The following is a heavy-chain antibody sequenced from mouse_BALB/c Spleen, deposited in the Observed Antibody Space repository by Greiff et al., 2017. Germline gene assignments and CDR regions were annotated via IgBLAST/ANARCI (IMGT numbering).Heavy chain of an antibody. Sequence: QVQLQQSGPELVKPGASVKISCKASGYAFSSSWMNWVKQRPGQGLEWIGRIYPGDGDTNYNGKFKGKATLTADKSSSTAYMQLSSLTSVDSAVYFCARSFGNSWLAYWGQGTLVTVSA. D-gene: IGHD2-1*01. V-gene: IGHV1-82*01. CDR2: IYPGDGDT. CDR1: GYAFSSSW. J-gene: IGHJ3*01. CDR3: ARSFGNSWLAY.